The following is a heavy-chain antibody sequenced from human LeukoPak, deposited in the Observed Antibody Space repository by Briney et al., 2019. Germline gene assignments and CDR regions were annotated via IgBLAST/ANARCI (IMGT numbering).Heavy chain of an antibody. J-gene: IGHJ6*02. Sequence: GTSVKVSCKASGGTFSSYAISWVQQAPGQGLEWMGGIIPIFGTANYAQKSQGRVTITADESTSTAYMELSSLRSEDTAVYYCARGAPLGGYSYGFSYYYYYGMDVWGQGTTVTVSS. D-gene: IGHD5-18*01. CDR2: IIPIFGTA. CDR1: GGTFSSYA. CDR3: ARGAPLGGYSYGFSYYYYYGMDV. V-gene: IGHV1-69*13.